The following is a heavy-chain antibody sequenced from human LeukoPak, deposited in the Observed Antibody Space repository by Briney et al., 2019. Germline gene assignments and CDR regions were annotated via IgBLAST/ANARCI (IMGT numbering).Heavy chain of an antibody. Sequence: SETLSLTCSVSGGSISRYYWSWIRQPPGKGLEWIGEINHSGSTNYNPSLKSRVTISVDTSKNQFSLKLSSVTAADTAVYYCARGKRGGSYSDYWGQGTLVTVSS. CDR2: INHSGST. J-gene: IGHJ4*02. CDR3: ARGKRGGSYSDY. V-gene: IGHV4-34*01. CDR1: GGSISRYY. D-gene: IGHD1-26*01.